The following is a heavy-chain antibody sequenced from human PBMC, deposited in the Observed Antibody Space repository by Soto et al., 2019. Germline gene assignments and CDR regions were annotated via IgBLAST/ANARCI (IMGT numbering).Heavy chain of an antibody. Sequence: GASVKVSCKASGYTFTSYAMHWVRQAPGQRLEWMGWINGGNGNTKYSQKFQARVTITRDTSASTAYMELGSLRSEDTAMYYCARAQGPYDSSGYYGYLDYWGQGTLVTVSS. V-gene: IGHV1-3*01. J-gene: IGHJ4*02. CDR3: ARAQGPYDSSGYYGYLDY. CDR1: GYTFTSYA. D-gene: IGHD3-22*01. CDR2: INGGNGNT.